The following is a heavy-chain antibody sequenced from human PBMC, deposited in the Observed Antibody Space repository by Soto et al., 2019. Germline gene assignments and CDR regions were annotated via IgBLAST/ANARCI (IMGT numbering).Heavy chain of an antibody. J-gene: IGHJ4*02. CDR2: IYHSGTT. V-gene: IGHV4-38-2*01. D-gene: IGHD2-2*01. Sequence: WETLSLTCAFSGFSISSGHYWGWIRQPPGKGLEWIGSIYHSGTTYNNPSLKSRVTTSVDTSKNQFSLKLSSVTAADTAVYYCARWRNDCSSTSCYHFEYWGQGTLVNVSS. CDR3: ARWRNDCSSTSCYHFEY. CDR1: GFSISSGHY.